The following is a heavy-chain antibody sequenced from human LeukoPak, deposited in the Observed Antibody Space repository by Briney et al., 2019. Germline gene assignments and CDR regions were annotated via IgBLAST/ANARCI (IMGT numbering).Heavy chain of an antibody. V-gene: IGHV5-51*01. J-gene: IGHJ6*02. CDR3: ARGSRSKYDFWSGYYSDYYYGMDV. Sequence: GASLQISCKGSGYIFTSYWIGWVRPLPGKGLEWMGIIYPGDSDTRYSPSFQGQVTISADKSISTAYLQWSSLKASDTAMYYCARGSRSKYDFWSGYYSDYYYGMDVWGQGTTVTVSS. CDR1: GYIFTSYW. CDR2: IYPGDSDT. D-gene: IGHD3-3*01.